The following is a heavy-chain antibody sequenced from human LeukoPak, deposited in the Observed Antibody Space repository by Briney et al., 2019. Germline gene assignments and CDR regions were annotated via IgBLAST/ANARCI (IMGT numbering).Heavy chain of an antibody. V-gene: IGHV2-5*02. CDR1: GFSLRRRTVG. CDR3: VYTHDVPFGEVSRWLDP. D-gene: IGHD3-10*01. Sequence: SGPTLLQPTQPLTLTCTFSGFSLRRRTVGVGWVRQPPGKALEWLGFIYWDDDKRYNPSLKSRLTITKDTSGNQVVLIMTNMDPVDTATYFCVYTHDVPFGEVSRWLDPWGPGILVTVSS. J-gene: IGHJ5*02. CDR2: IYWDDDK.